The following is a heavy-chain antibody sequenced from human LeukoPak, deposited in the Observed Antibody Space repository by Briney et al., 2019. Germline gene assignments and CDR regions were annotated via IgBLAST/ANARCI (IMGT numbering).Heavy chain of an antibody. D-gene: IGHD2-15*01. CDR3: ARDAAGLDY. CDR2: INYYGTTT. J-gene: IGHJ4*02. Sequence: RGSLRLSPAPSRFTFTKHLMHWGPQAPGKGLLWVSRINYYGTTTMYTHSVKGRFPISRDNAKNTLYPQMNSLRAEDTAVYYCARDAAGLDYWGQGTLVSVSS. V-gene: IGHV3-74*03. CDR1: RFTFTKHL.